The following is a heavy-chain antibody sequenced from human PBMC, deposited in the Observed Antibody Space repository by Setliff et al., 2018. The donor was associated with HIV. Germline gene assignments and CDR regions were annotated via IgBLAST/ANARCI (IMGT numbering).Heavy chain of an antibody. V-gene: IGHV1-69*16. CDR1: GGSLSTHT. J-gene: IGHJ4*02. CDR2: IIPMLGAA. Sequence: SVKVSCKASGGSLSTHTIGWVRQAPGQGLEWMGGIIPMLGAATHAQKFQGRVTITTDESTSTAYMELSSLRSEDTAVYYCASLGYSYGPDFDYWGQGTLVTVSS. CDR3: ASLGYSYGPDFDY. D-gene: IGHD5-18*01.